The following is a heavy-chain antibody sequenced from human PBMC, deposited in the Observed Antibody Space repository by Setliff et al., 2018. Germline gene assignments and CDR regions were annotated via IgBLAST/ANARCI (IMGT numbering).Heavy chain of an antibody. J-gene: IGHJ1*01. CDR3: VRVGREYGDSSGHDAFRN. CDR1: GASVINYY. V-gene: IGHV4-4*07. Sequence: PSETLSLTCNVYGASVINYYWNWIRQSAGEGLEWLGRIYSDGRSSYNPSLKSRISMSLDASKNEIFLKMSSLTAADTARYYCVRVGREYGDSSGHDAFRNWGQGKMVTVSS. CDR2: IYSDGRS. D-gene: IGHD4-17*01.